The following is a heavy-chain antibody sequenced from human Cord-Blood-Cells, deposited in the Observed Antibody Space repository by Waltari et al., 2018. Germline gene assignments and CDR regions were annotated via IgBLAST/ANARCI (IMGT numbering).Heavy chain of an antibody. CDR3: ARELGMVQGG. CDR2: IIPILGIA. J-gene: IGHJ4*02. D-gene: IGHD3-10*01. V-gene: IGHV1-69*08. Sequence: QVQLVQSGAEGKKPGSSVKVSCKASGGTFSSYTSSWVRQAPGQGLEWMGRIIPILGIANYAQKSQGRVTIPAAKSTSTAYMELSSLRSEDTAVYYCARELGMVQGGWGQGTLVTISS. CDR1: GGTFSSYT.